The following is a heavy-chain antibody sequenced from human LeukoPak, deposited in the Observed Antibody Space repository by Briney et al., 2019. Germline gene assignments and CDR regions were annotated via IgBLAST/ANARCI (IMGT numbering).Heavy chain of an antibody. CDR1: GYSISSGYY. J-gene: IGHJ4*02. CDR2: IYHSGST. D-gene: IGHD5-18*01. Sequence: SETLSLTCAVSGYSISSGYYWGWIRQPPGKGLEWIGRIYHSGSTYYNPSLKSRVTISVDTSKNQFSLKLSSVTAADTAVYYCARHVSSGYSYGLGYFDYWGQGTLVTVSS. V-gene: IGHV4-38-2*01. CDR3: ARHVSSGYSYGLGYFDY.